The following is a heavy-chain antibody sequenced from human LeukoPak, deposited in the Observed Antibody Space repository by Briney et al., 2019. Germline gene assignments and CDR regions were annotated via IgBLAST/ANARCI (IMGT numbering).Heavy chain of an antibody. V-gene: IGHV1-18*01. CDR3: ARGRKYYYDSSGSNWFDP. CDR2: ISAYNGNT. Sequence: ASVKVSCKASGYTFTSYGISWVRQAPGQGLEGMGWISAYNGNTNYAQKLQGRVTMTTDTSTSTAYMELRSLRSDDTAVYYCARGRKYYYDSSGSNWFDPWGQGTLVTVSS. J-gene: IGHJ5*02. D-gene: IGHD3-22*01. CDR1: GYTFTSYG.